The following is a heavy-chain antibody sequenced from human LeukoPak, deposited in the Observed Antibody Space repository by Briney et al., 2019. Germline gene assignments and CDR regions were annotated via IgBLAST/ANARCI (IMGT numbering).Heavy chain of an antibody. V-gene: IGHV1-2*02. CDR1: GYTFTGYY. Sequence: GASVKVSCKASGYTFTGYYMHWVRQAPGQGLEWMGWINPNSGGTNYAQKFQGRVTMTRDTSISTAYMELSRLRSDDTAVYYCARDLEHIVVATANAFDIWGQGTMVTVSS. J-gene: IGHJ3*02. CDR3: ARDLEHIVVATANAFDI. CDR2: INPNSGGT. D-gene: IGHD2-21*02.